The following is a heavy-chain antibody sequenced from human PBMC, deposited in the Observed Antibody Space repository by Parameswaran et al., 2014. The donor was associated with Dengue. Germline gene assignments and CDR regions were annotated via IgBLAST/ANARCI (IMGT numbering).Heavy chain of an antibody. CDR3: TTDLRFPLFLGMDV. CDR2: IKSKTDGGTT. Sequence: QMPGKGLEWVGRIKSKTDGGTTDYAAPVKGRFTISRDDSKNTLYLQMNSLKTEDTAVYYCTTDLRFPLFLGMDVWGQGTTVTVSS. V-gene: IGHV3-15*01. D-gene: IGHD3-3*01. J-gene: IGHJ6*02.